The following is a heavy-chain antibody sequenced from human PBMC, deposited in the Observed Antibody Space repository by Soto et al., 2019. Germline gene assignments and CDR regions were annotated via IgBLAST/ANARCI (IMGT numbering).Heavy chain of an antibody. J-gene: IGHJ6*02. D-gene: IGHD3-3*01. CDR1: GFTFSSYA. CDR2: ISYDGSNK. Sequence: GGSLRLSCAASGFTFSSYAMHWVRQAPGKGLEWVAVISYDGSNKYYADSVKGRFTISRDNSKNTLYLQMNSLRAEDTAVYYCARDHRPYYDFWSGRPYYGMDVWGQGTTVTVSS. V-gene: IGHV3-30-3*01. CDR3: ARDHRPYYDFWSGRPYYGMDV.